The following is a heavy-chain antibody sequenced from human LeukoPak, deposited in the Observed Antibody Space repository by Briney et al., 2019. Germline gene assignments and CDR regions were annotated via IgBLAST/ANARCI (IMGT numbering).Heavy chain of an antibody. CDR3: ARPRPDYYDSSGYDYYYYMDV. CDR2: IYSGGST. Sequence: GGSLRLSCAASGFTVSCNYMSWVRQAPGKGLEWVSVIYSGGSTYYADSVKGRFTISRDNSKNTLYLQMNSLRAEDTAVYYCARPRPDYYDSSGYDYYYYMDVWGKGTTVTVSS. D-gene: IGHD3-22*01. CDR1: GFTVSCNY. V-gene: IGHV3-53*01. J-gene: IGHJ6*03.